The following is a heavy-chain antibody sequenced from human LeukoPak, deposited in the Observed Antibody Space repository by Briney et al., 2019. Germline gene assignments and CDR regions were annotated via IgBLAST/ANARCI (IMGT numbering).Heavy chain of an antibody. CDR1: GFNLSTYS. J-gene: IGHJ4*02. CDR2: ISSSSSTI. V-gene: IGHV3-48*04. CDR3: ARDGVAGDFDY. Sequence: GGSLRLSCVASGFNLSTYSMNWVRQAPGKGLEWVSYISSSSSTIYYADSVKGRFTISRDNAKNSLYLQMNSLRAEDTAVYYCARDGVAGDFDYWGQGTLVTVSS. D-gene: IGHD6-19*01.